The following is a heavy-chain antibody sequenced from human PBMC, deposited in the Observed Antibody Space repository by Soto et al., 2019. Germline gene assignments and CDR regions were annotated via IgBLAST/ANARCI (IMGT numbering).Heavy chain of an antibody. CDR1: GDSXSSNSAA. J-gene: IGHJ6*02. Sequence: SQTRSXTCAISGDSXSSNSAAWSWSRQSPSRGFEWLGRTYYRSKWYDDFAVSVKSRITINPDTSKNQFSLQLSSVTPEDTAVYYGAREPQSGNYFHYYGLDVWGQGTTVPVS. V-gene: IGHV6-1*01. D-gene: IGHD1-26*01. CDR2: TYYRSKWYD. CDR3: AREPQSGNYFHYYGLDV.